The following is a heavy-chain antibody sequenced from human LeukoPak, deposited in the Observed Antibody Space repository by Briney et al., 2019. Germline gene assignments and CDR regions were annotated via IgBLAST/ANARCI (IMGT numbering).Heavy chain of an antibody. Sequence: SQTLSLTCAVSGGSISSGGYSWSWIRQPPGKGLEWIGYIYHSGSTYYNPSLKSRVTISVDRSKNQFSLKLSSVTAADTAVYYCARGQAAMVDAFDIWGQGTMVTVSS. CDR2: IYHSGST. V-gene: IGHV4-30-2*01. CDR3: ARGQAAMVDAFDI. CDR1: GGSISSGGYS. D-gene: IGHD5-18*01. J-gene: IGHJ3*02.